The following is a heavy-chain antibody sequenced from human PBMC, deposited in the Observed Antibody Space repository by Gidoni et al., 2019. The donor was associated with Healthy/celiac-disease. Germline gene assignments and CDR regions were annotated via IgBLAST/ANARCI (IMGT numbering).Heavy chain of an antibody. Sequence: QVQLVQSGAEVKKPGASVKVSCKASGYTFTGYSMHWGRQAPGLGLEWMGRINPNNGGTNYAQKFQGRVTMTRDTSISTAYMELSRLRSDDTAVYYCARDIVDWKDGMDVWGQGTTVTVSS. J-gene: IGHJ6*02. CDR2: INPNNGGT. D-gene: IGHD2-21*01. CDR3: ARDIVDWKDGMDV. CDR1: GYTFTGYS. V-gene: IGHV1-2*06.